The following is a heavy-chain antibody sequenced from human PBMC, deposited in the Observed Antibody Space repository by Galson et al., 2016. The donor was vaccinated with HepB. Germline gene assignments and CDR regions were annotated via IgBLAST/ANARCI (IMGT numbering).Heavy chain of an antibody. CDR2: ISHDGSHK. V-gene: IGHV3-30*04. J-gene: IGHJ4*02. CDR3: AREQRPVVVSQGGFDY. CDR1: GFTFSSYA. Sequence: SLRLSCAASGFTFSSYAMHWVRQAPGKGLEWVAVISHDGSHKYYADSVKGRFTISRDNSKNTLSLQMNSLRAEDTAVYYCAREQRPVVVSQGGFDYWGQGTLVTVS. D-gene: IGHD3-22*01.